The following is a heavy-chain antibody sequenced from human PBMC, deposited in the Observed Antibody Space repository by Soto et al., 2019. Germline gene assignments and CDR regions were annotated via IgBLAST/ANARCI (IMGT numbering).Heavy chain of an antibody. V-gene: IGHV1-18*01. J-gene: IGHJ5*02. Sequence: QVQLVQSGAEVKKPGASVKVSCKASGYTFTSYGISWVRQAPGQGLEWMGWISAYNGNTNYAQKLQGRVTMTTDTSTSTAYIELRSLRSDDTAVYYCARADQWGCGEYSYQINWFDPWGQGTLVTVSS. CDR3: ARADQWGCGEYSYQINWFDP. CDR1: GYTFTSYG. CDR2: ISAYNGNT. D-gene: IGHD3-10*01.